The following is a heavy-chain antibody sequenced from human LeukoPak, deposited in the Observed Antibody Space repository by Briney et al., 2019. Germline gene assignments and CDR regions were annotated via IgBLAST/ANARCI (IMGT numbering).Heavy chain of an antibody. CDR1: GFTFSNYW. Sequence: GGSLRLSCTASGFTFSNYWMSWVRQAPGKGLEWVANIKQDGSEEVYVDSVKGRFTISRDNAKNSLFLQMNTLRAEDTAVYYCARDPYSSTWSYGMDVWGQGTTVTVSS. J-gene: IGHJ6*02. CDR3: ARDPYSSTWSYGMDV. V-gene: IGHV3-7*05. D-gene: IGHD6-6*01. CDR2: IKQDGSEE.